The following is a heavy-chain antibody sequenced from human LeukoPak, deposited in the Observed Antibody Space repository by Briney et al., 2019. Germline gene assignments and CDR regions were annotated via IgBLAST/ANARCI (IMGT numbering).Heavy chain of an antibody. Sequence: QPGRSLRLSCAASGFTFSSYGMHWVRQAPGKGLEWVAVIWYDGSYKYYADSVKGRFTISRDNSKNTLYLQMNSLRAEDTAVYYCARDAFYYGSSGFYRYYFYYYMDVWGKGTTVTVFS. D-gene: IGHD3-22*01. CDR3: ARDAFYYGSSGFYRYYFYYYMDV. CDR1: GFTFSSYG. V-gene: IGHV3-33*01. CDR2: IWYDGSYK. J-gene: IGHJ6*03.